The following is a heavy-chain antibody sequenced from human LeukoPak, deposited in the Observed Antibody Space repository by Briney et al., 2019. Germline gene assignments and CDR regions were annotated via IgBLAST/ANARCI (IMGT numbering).Heavy chain of an antibody. Sequence: ASVKVSCKASGYTFTGYYMHWVRQAPGQGLEWMGWINPNSGGTNYAQKFQGWVTMTRDTSISTAYMELSRLRSDDTAVYYCAKEISLGYCSSTSCYTGFDYWGQGTLVTVSS. J-gene: IGHJ4*02. D-gene: IGHD2-2*02. V-gene: IGHV1-2*04. CDR2: INPNSGGT. CDR1: GYTFTGYY. CDR3: AKEISLGYCSSTSCYTGFDY.